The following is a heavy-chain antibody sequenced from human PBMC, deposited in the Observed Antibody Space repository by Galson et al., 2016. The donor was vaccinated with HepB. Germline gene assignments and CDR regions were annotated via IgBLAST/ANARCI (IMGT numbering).Heavy chain of an antibody. J-gene: IGHJ4*02. CDR3: AKASQSVSAAMGY. D-gene: IGHD2-2*01. Sequence: SLRLSCAASGFAFSSFVMHWVRQAPGKGLEWVAFIAHDGSNKVYADSVKGRFTISRDNSKNTLYLQMNSLRAEDTAVYYCAKASQSVSAAMGYWGQGTLVTVSS. CDR1: GFAFSSFV. V-gene: IGHV3-30*18. CDR2: IAHDGSNK.